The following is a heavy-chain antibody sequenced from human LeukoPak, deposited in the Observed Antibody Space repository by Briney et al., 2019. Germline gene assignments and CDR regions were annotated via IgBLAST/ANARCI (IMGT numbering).Heavy chain of an antibody. D-gene: IGHD6-6*01. CDR3: ARSYSSSSGEYDY. Sequence: PSETLSLTCTVSGGSISSGYYYWSWVRQPAGKGLEWIGRIYTSGSTNYNPSLKSRVTISVDTSKNQFSLKLSSVTAADTAVYYCARSYSSSSGEYDYWGQGTLVTVSS. J-gene: IGHJ4*02. CDR1: GGSISSGYYY. CDR2: IYTSGST. V-gene: IGHV4-61*02.